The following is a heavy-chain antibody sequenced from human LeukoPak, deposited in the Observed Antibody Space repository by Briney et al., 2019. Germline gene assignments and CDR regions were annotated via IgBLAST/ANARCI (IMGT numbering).Heavy chain of an antibody. CDR1: GGSISSSSYY. J-gene: IGHJ4*02. D-gene: IGHD5-18*01. Sequence: SETLSLTCTVSGGSISSSSYYWGWIRQPPGKGLEWIGSIYYSGSTYYNPSLKSRVTISVDTSKNQFSLKLSSVTAADTAVYYCAREGAGGLDTDTFDYWGQGTLVTVSS. CDR2: IYYSGST. CDR3: AREGAGGLDTDTFDY. V-gene: IGHV4-39*02.